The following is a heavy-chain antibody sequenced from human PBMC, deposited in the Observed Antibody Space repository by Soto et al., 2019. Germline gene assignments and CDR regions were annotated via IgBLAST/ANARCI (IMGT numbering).Heavy chain of an antibody. Sequence: PSETLSLTCTVSGGSISSSSYYWGWIRQPPGKGLEWIGSIYYSGSTYYNPSLESRVTIYVDTSENLFSRRLSSVAAAETSVYYCARPQWLDAFDIWGQGTMVTVSS. CDR2: IYYSGST. V-gene: IGHV4-39*01. J-gene: IGHJ3*02. CDR3: ARPQWLDAFDI. D-gene: IGHD6-19*01. CDR1: GGSISSSSYY.